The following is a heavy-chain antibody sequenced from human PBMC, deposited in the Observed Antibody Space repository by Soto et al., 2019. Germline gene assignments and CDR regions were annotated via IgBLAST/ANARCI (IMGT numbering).Heavy chain of an antibody. Sequence: SVKVSCKASGGTFSSYTISWVRQAPGQGLEWMGRIIPILGIANYAQKFQGRVTITADKSTSTAYMELSSLRSEDTAVYYCARARKDVVVVVAATNDAFDIWGQGTMVTV. CDR1: GGTFSSYT. CDR3: ARARKDVVVVVAATNDAFDI. CDR2: IIPILGIA. J-gene: IGHJ3*02. D-gene: IGHD2-15*01. V-gene: IGHV1-69*02.